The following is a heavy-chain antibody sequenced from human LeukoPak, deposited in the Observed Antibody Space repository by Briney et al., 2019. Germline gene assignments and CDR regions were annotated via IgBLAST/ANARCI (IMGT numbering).Heavy chain of an antibody. CDR3: ARDPTPRYCSGGSCYTHYGMDV. J-gene: IGHJ6*02. Sequence: GGSLRLSCAASGFTLRSYTMNWGRQAPGKGLEWVSSISSSSSYIYYADSVKGRLTISRDNAKNSLYLQMNSLRAEDTAVYYCARDPTPRYCSGGSCYTHYGMDVWGQGTTVTVSS. CDR1: GFTLRSYT. CDR2: ISSSSSYI. V-gene: IGHV3-21*01. D-gene: IGHD2-15*01.